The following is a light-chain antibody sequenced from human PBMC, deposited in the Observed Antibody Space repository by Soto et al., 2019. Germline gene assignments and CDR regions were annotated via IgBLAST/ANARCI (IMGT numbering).Light chain of an antibody. CDR2: DAS. CDR1: QSISSY. J-gene: IGKJ3*01. Sequence: EIVLTQSPATLSLSPVERATLSCRASQSISSYLAWYQHKPGQAPRLLIYDASKRATGIPVRFIGSGSGTDFTLTISSLEPEDFALYYCQQRTNWPPLFTFGPGTKVDIK. V-gene: IGKV3-11*01. CDR3: QQRTNWPPLFT.